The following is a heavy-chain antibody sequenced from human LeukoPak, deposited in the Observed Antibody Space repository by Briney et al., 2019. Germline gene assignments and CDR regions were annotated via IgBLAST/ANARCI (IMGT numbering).Heavy chain of an antibody. CDR2: ISGSGGST. CDR1: GFTFSSYA. D-gene: IGHD6-19*01. J-gene: IGHJ4*02. V-gene: IGHV3-23*01. CDR3: VSPKYSSAWFFDY. Sequence: GSLRLSCAASGFTFSSYAMSWVRQAPGRGLEWASAISGSGGSTYYADSVKGRFTISRDNSKNTLYLQMNSLRAEDTAVYYCVSPKYSSAWFFDYWGQGTLVTVSS.